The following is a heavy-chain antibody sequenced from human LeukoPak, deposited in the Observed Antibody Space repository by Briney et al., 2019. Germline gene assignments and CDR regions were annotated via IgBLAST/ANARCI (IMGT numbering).Heavy chain of an antibody. V-gene: IGHV3-7*01. D-gene: IGHD6-13*01. CDR3: AREGIAAADYYYYYMDV. J-gene: IGHJ6*03. CDR2: IKQDGSEK. CDR1: GFTFSSYW. Sequence: GGSLRLSCAASGFTFSSYWMSWVRQAPGKGQEWVSNIKQDGSEKYYVDSVKGRFTISRDNAKNSLYLQMNSLRAEDTAVYYCAREGIAAADYYYYYMDVWGKGTTVTVSS.